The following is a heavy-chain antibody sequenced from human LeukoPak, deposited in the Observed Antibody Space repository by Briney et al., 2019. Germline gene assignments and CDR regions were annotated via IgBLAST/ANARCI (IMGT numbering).Heavy chain of an antibody. Sequence: GASVKVSCTASGFTFTSYDMNWVRQAPGQGLEWVAEIIPIFGTTNYAQNVQGRFTISADKSTSTAYMELNSLRSEDTAVYYCARAPELRSHYYYYSDVWGKGTTVTVSS. V-gene: IGHV1-69*06. CDR2: IIPIFGTT. CDR1: GFTFTSYD. CDR3: ARAPELRSHYYYYSDV. J-gene: IGHJ6*03. D-gene: IGHD1-7*01.